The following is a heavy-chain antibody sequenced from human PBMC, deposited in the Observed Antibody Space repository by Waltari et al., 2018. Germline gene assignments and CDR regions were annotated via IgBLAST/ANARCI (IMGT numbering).Heavy chain of an antibody. V-gene: IGHV3-74*01. J-gene: IGHJ6*02. CDR3: AREAAEAGQWWMDV. D-gene: IGHD2-8*01. CDR1: GFTFSSYW. Sequence: EVRLEESGGGLVQPGGSLSPSCVASGFTFSSYWRHWVRQVPGRGVVWFSRMDNTGNYRPYADSVEGRFTISRDDAKNTLFLQMNSLRVDDTAVYYCAREAAEAGQWWMDVWGQGTTVTVSS. CDR2: MDNTGNYR.